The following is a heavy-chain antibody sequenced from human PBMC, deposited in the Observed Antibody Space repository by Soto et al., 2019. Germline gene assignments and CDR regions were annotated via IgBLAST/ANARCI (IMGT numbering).Heavy chain of an antibody. J-gene: IGHJ4*02. CDR3: SRGRIAVAGHYSFDL. CDR2: IYTGGYT. CDR1: GFTVSSHY. D-gene: IGHD6-19*01. Sequence: EVQLVESGGGLIQPGGSLRLSCTASGFTVSSHYMSWVRQAPGKGLEWVSVIYTGGYTYYADSVKCRFTISRDNSKNTLPLQMNSLRAEDTAVYFCSRGRIAVAGHYSFDLWGQGTLVTVSS. V-gene: IGHV3-53*01.